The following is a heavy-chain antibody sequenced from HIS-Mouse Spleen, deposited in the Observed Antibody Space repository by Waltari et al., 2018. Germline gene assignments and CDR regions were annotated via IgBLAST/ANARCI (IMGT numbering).Heavy chain of an antibody. CDR2: RWYDGSKK. D-gene: IGHD3-10*01. CDR3: ASISLWGGPVDI. V-gene: IGHV3-33*01. CDR1: GFTFSSCG. Sequence: QVQLVESGGGVVQPGRSLRLSCAASGFTFSSCGMHWVRQAPGKGLEWVDVRWYDGSKKSYADAVTGRFTISGDNSKNTLYLQMNSLRAEDTAVYYCASISLWGGPVDIWGQGTMVTVSS. J-gene: IGHJ3*02.